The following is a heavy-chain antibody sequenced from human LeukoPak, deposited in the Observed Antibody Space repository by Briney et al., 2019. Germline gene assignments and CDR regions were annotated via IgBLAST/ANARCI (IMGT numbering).Heavy chain of an antibody. Sequence: ASVKVSCKASGYTFTSYYIHWVRQAPGQGLEWMGIINPSGGSTSYAQKFQGRVTMTRDTSTSTVYMELSSVRSEDTAAYYCARGGWVEKAPFDYWGQGTLVTVSS. CDR2: INPSGGST. CDR3: ARGGWVEKAPFDY. J-gene: IGHJ4*02. D-gene: IGHD5-24*01. V-gene: IGHV1-46*01. CDR1: GYTFTSYY.